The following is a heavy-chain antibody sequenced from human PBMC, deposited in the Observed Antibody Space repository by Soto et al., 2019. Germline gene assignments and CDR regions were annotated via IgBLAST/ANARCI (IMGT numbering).Heavy chain of an antibody. Sequence: SETLSLTCTVSGGSISSYYWSWIRQPPGKGLEWIGYIYYSGSTNYNPSLKSRVTISVDTSKNQFSLKLSSVTAADTAVYYCAHRGYSSGWYMGDYYYGMDVWGQGTTVTVSS. V-gene: IGHV4-59*01. CDR2: IYYSGST. D-gene: IGHD6-19*01. J-gene: IGHJ6*02. CDR1: GGSISSYY. CDR3: AHRGYSSGWYMGDYYYGMDV.